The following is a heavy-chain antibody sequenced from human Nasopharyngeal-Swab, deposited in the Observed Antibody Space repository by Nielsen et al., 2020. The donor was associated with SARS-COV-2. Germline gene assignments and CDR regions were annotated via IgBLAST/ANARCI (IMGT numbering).Heavy chain of an antibody. Sequence: ASVKVPCKASGYTFTSYGISWVRQAPGQGLEWMGWISAYNGNTNYAQKLQGRVTMTTDTSTSTAYMELRSLRSDDTAVYYCARDRPIRFLEWLSFLTHYYYYGMDVWGQGTTVTVSS. D-gene: IGHD3-3*01. CDR2: ISAYNGNT. CDR3: ARDRPIRFLEWLSFLTHYYYYGMDV. J-gene: IGHJ6*02. CDR1: GYTFTSYG. V-gene: IGHV1-18*04.